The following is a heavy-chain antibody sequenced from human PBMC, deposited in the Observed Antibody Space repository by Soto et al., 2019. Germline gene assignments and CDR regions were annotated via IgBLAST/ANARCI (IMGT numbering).Heavy chain of an antibody. D-gene: IGHD6-19*01. CDR2: IRSKAYGGTT. J-gene: IGHJ4*02. V-gene: IGHV3-49*04. CDR3: TRAPYSGWYYFDY. Sequence: LRLSCTASGFTFGDYAMSWVRQAPGKGLEWVGFIRSKAYGGTTEYAASVKGRFTISRDDSKSIAYLQMNSLKTEDTAVYYCTRAPYSGWYYFDYWGQGTLVTVSS. CDR1: GFTFGDYA.